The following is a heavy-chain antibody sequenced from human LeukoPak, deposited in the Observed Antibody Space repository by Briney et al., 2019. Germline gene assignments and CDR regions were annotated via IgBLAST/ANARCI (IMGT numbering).Heavy chain of an antibody. V-gene: IGHV4-4*07. CDR1: GGSISSYY. CDR3: AREYSSSAGRRAFDF. J-gene: IGHJ3*01. CDR2: IYTSGST. D-gene: IGHD6-6*01. Sequence: SETLSLTCTVSGGSISSYYWSWIRQPAGKGLEWIGRIYTSGSTNYNPSLKSRVTMSVDTSKNQFSLRLSSVTAADTAVYYCAREYSSSAGRRAFDFWGQGTMVTVSS.